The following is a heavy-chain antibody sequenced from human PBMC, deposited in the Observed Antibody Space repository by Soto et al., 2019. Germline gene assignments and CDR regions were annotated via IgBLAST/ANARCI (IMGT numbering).Heavy chain of an antibody. D-gene: IGHD7-27*01. CDR3: AGGSGLYYGMDV. CDR1: GGSISSGGYY. V-gene: IGHV4-31*03. Sequence: QVQLQESGPGLVKPSQTLSLTCIVSGGSISSGGYYWSWIRQSPGKGLEWIGYIYDSGSTNYNPSLKSRVSVSVDTPKNQFSLKLSSVTAADTAVYYCAGGSGLYYGMDVWGQGTTVTVSS. CDR2: IYDSGST. J-gene: IGHJ6*02.